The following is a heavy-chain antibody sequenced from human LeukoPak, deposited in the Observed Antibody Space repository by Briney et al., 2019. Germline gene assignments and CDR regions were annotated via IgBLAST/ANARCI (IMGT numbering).Heavy chain of an antibody. CDR2: IIPIFGTA. D-gene: IGHD3-22*01. V-gene: IGHV1-69*05. CDR1: GGTFSSYA. CDR3: ARGPPGYYYDSSGYLGY. Sequence: ASVKVSCKASGGTFSSYAISWVLQAPGQGLEWMGRIIPIFGTANYAQKFQGRVTITTDESTSTAYMELSSLRSEDTAVYYCARGPPGYYYDSSGYLGYWGQGTLVTVSS. J-gene: IGHJ4*02.